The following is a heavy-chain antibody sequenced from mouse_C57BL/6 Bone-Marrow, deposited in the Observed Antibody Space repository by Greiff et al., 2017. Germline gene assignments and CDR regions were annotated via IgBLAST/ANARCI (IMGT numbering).Heavy chain of an antibody. Sequence: EVQLQQSGGGLVQPGGSLSLSCAASGFTFTDYYMSWVRQPPGKALEWLGFIRNKANGYTTEYSASVKGRFTISRDNSQSILYLQMNALRAEDSATYYCASFITTDYAMDYWGQGTSVTVSS. CDR3: ASFITTDYAMDY. CDR1: GFTFTDYY. D-gene: IGHD1-1*01. J-gene: IGHJ4*01. CDR2: IRNKANGYTT. V-gene: IGHV7-3*01.